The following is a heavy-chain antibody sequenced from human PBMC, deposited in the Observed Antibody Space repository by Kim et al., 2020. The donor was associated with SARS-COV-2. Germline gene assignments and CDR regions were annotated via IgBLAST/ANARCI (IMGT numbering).Heavy chain of an antibody. CDR1: GGSISSSSYY. CDR2: IYYSGST. J-gene: IGHJ2*01. CDR3: ARHGFLTNWGSFNYWYFDL. D-gene: IGHD7-27*01. Sequence: SETLSLTCTVSGGSISSSSYYWGWIRQPPGKGLEWIGSIYYSGSTYYNPSLKSRVTISVDTSKNQFSLKLSSVTAADTAVYYCARHGFLTNWGSFNYWYFDLWGRGTLVTVSS. V-gene: IGHV4-39*01.